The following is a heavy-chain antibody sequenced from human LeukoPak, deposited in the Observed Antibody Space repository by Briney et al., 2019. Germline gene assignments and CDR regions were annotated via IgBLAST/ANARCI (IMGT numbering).Heavy chain of an antibody. J-gene: IGHJ4*02. V-gene: IGHV4-61*08. CDR2: VLPTGSP. Sequence: PSETLSLTCAVSGGSISSGDFPWSWIRQPPGKGLEWIGYVLPTGSPNYNPSLMSRVTISADTSNKQISLKLTSVTAADTAIYFCASQGEDDYGDYVHFFDNWGQGTLVTVSS. D-gene: IGHD4-17*01. CDR3: ASQGEDDYGDYVHFFDN. CDR1: GGSISSGDFP.